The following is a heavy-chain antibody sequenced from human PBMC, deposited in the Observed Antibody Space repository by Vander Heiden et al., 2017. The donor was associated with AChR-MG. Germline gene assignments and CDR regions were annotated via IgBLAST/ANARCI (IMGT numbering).Heavy chain of an antibody. CDR2: LSGSGDST. CDR3: AKGVGGGNSIYFDY. D-gene: IGHD2-21*01. V-gene: IGHV3-23*04. Sequence: EVQLVESGGVLVQPGGSLRPPCVASGHTFGKYAMSWVRQAPGKGLEWVSLLSGSGDSTYYADSVKGRFTISRDNPKNTLYLQMNSLRAEDTAVYYCAKGVGGGNSIYFDYWGQGTLVTVSS. J-gene: IGHJ4*02. CDR1: GHTFGKYA.